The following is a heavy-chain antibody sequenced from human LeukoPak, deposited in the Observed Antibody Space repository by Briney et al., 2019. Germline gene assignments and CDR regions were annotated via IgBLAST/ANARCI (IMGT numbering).Heavy chain of an antibody. D-gene: IGHD2-21*01. CDR2: ISAYNGNT. Sequence: ASVKVSCKASGYTFTSYYMHWVRQAPGQGLEWMGWISAYNGNTNYAQKLQGRVTMTTDTSTSTAYMELRSLRSDVTAVYYCARDGESLDYYYYYGMDVWGQGTTVTVSS. V-gene: IGHV1-18*04. CDR1: GYTFTSYY. J-gene: IGHJ6*02. CDR3: ARDGESLDYYYYYGMDV.